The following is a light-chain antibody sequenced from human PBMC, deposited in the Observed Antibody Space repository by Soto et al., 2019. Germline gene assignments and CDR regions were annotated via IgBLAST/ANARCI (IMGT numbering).Light chain of an antibody. CDR1: QSVSSY. CDR3: QQRSNWPPWT. CDR2: DAS. J-gene: IGKJ1*01. Sequence: PGERATLSCRASQSVSSYLAWYQQKPGQAPRLLIYDASNRATGIPARFRGRGSGTDFTLTISSLEPEDFAVYYCQQRSNWPPWTFGQGTKVEIK. V-gene: IGKV3-11*01.